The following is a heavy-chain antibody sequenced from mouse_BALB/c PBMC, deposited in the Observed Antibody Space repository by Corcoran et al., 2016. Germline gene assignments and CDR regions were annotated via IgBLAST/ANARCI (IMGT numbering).Heavy chain of an antibody. V-gene: IGHV14-3*02. CDR3: ANWDWYFDV. D-gene: IGHD4-1*01. CDR2: IDPANGNT. Sequence: EVQLQQSGAELVKPGASVKLSCTASGFNIKDTYMHWVKQRPEPGLEWIGRIDPANGNTKYDPKFQGKATITADTSSNTAYLQLSSLTSEDTAVYYCANWDWYFDVWGAGTTVTVSS. CDR1: GFNIKDTY. J-gene: IGHJ1*01.